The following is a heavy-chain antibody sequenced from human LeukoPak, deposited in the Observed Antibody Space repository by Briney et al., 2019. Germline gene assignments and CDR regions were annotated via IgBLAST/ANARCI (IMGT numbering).Heavy chain of an antibody. D-gene: IGHD6-13*01. V-gene: IGHV3-20*03. CDR3: ARDPLAAAGTGYYYYMDV. J-gene: IGHJ6*03. Sequence: WIRQPPGKGLEWVSGINWNGGSTGYADPVKGRFTISRDNAKNSLYLQMNSLRAEDTALYYCARDPLAAAGTGYYYYMDVWGKGTTVTISS. CDR2: INWNGGST.